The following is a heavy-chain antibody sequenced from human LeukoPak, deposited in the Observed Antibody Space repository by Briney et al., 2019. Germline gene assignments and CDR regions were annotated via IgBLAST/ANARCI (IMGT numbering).Heavy chain of an antibody. V-gene: IGHV3-30*14. CDR2: ISYDGSNK. J-gene: IGHJ6*02. CDR3: ARYYYYYYGMDV. CDR1: GFTFSSYA. Sequence: RAGGSLRLSCAASGFTFSSYAMHWVRQAPGKGLEWVAVISYDGSNKYYADSVKGRFTISRDNSKNTLYLQMNSLRAEDTAVYYCARYYYYYYGMDVWGQGTTVTVSS.